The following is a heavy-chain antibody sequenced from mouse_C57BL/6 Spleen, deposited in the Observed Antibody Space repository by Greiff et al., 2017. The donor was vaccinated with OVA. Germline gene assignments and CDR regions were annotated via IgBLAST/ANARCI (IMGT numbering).Heavy chain of an antibody. V-gene: IGHV1-7*01. CDR1: GYTFTSYW. J-gene: IGHJ1*03. D-gene: IGHD3-1*01. CDR3: ARGGGFYWYFDV. CDR2: INPSSGYT. Sequence: QVQLQQSGAELAKPGASVTLSCKASGYTFTSYWMHWVKQRPGQGLEWIGYINPSSGYTKYNQKFKDKATLTVDKSSSTPYMQLSSLTYEDSAVYDCARGGGFYWYFDVGGTGTTVTVSS.